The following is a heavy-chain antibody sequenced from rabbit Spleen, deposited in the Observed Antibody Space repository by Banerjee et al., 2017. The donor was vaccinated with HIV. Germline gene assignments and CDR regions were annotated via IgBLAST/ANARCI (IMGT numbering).Heavy chain of an antibody. Sequence: QSLEESGGDLVKPGASLTLTCKASGVSLNDKDVMCWVRQAPGKGLEWIACINIVTGKSVYASWAKGRFTISKTSSTTVTLQMTSLTAADTATYFCARDLPTVIGWNLNLWGPGTLVTVS. V-gene: IGHV1S40*01. CDR1: GVSLNDKDV. J-gene: IGHJ4*01. CDR2: INIVTGKS. D-gene: IGHD2-1*01. CDR3: ARDLPTVIGWNLNL.